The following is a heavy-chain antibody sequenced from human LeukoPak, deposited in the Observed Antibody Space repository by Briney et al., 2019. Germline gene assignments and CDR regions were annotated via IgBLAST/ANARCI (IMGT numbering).Heavy chain of an antibody. CDR2: IIPIFGTA. J-gene: IGHJ6*03. V-gene: IGHV1-69*05. D-gene: IGHD6-13*01. CDR3: AGGSRFLYYYYYMDV. Sequence: ASVKVSCKASGGTFSSYAISWVRQAPGQGLEWMGGIIPIFGTANYAQKFQGRVTITTDESTSTAYMELSSLRSEDTAVYYCAGGSRFLYYYYYMDVWGKGTTVTVSS. CDR1: GGTFSSYA.